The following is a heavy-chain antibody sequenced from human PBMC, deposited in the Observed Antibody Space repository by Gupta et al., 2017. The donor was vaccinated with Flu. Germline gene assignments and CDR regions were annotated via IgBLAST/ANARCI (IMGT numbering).Heavy chain of an antibody. CDR2: ISWNSGSI. CDR3: AKGRYYGSGSPRQYYFDY. D-gene: IGHD3-10*01. J-gene: IGHJ4*02. V-gene: IGHV3-9*01. CDR1: GFTFDAYA. Sequence: EVQLVESGGGLVQPGRSLRLSCAASGFTFDAYAMHWVRQAPGKGLEWVSGISWNSGSIGYADSVKGRFTISRDNAKNSLYLQMNSLRAEDTALYYCAKGRYYGSGSPRQYYFDYWGQGTLVTVSS.